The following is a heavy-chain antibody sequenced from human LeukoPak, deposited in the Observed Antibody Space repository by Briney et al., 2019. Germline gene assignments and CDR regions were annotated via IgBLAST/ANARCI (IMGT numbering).Heavy chain of an antibody. Sequence: GESLKISCKGSGSNFTSYCIGWVRQMPGKGLEWMGIIYPGDSDTRYSPSFQGQVTISVDRSISTAYLQWSSLKASDTAMYFCARHSRTYCSGTTCSLDYWGQGTLVTVSS. CDR3: ARHSRTYCSGTTCSLDY. CDR1: GSNFTSYC. D-gene: IGHD2-2*01. J-gene: IGHJ4*02. CDR2: IYPGDSDT. V-gene: IGHV5-51*01.